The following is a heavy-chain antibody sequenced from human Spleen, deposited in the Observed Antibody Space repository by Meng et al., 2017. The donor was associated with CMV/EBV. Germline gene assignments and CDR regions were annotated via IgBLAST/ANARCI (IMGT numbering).Heavy chain of an antibody. D-gene: IGHD3-10*01. CDR2: IYSGGGT. Sequence: GGSLRLSCAASGFTVSSNYMSWVRQAPGKGLEWVSVIYSGGGTYYADSVKGRFTISRDNAKNSLYLQMNSLRAEDTAVYYCARSVLSFGESWDYGMDVWGQGTTVTVSS. CDR3: ARSVLSFGESWDYGMDV. J-gene: IGHJ6*02. V-gene: IGHV3-53*01. CDR1: GFTVSSNY.